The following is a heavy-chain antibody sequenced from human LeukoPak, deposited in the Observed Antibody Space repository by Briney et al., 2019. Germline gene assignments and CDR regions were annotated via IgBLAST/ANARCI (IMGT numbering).Heavy chain of an antibody. CDR1: GFTLRSYW. CDR2: INGDGSST. D-gene: IGHD6-13*01. V-gene: IGHV3-74*01. Sequence: PGGSLRLSCAASGFTLRSYWMHWVRQAPGKGLVWVPHINGDGSSTNYADSVKGRFTISRDNARNTLYLQMNSLRAEDTAVYYCARDVGTSGRSSWYKDLDYWGQGTLVTVSS. CDR3: ARDVGTSGRSSWYKDLDY. J-gene: IGHJ4*02.